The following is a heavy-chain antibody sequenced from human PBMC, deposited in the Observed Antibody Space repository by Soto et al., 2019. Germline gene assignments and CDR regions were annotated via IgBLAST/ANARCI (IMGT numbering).Heavy chain of an antibody. CDR2: LYYSGST. CDR3: ARLGYGDPDY. Sequence: SETLSLTCTVSGCSISSYYWSWIRQPPGKGLEWIGYLYYSGSTNYNPSLKSRVTISVDMSKNQFSLKLSSVTAADTAVYYCARLGYGDPDYWGPGTLVTVSS. D-gene: IGHD4-17*01. J-gene: IGHJ4*02. V-gene: IGHV4-59*08. CDR1: GCSISSYY.